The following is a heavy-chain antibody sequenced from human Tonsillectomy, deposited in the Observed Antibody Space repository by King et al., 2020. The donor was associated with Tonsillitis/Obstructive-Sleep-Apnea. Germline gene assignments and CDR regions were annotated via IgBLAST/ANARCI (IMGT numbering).Heavy chain of an antibody. CDR2: IDPSDSYT. Sequence: VQLVESGAEVKKPGESLRISCKGSGYSFTSYWINWVRQMPGKGLEWMGRIDPSDSYTNYSPSFQGHVTISADKSISTAYLQWSSLRASDPAIYYCATTGDLYASGNYLSNAMDVWGQGTTVTVSS. D-gene: IGHD3-10*01. CDR1: GYSFTSYW. CDR3: ATTGDLYASGNYLSNAMDV. J-gene: IGHJ6*02. V-gene: IGHV5-10-1*03.